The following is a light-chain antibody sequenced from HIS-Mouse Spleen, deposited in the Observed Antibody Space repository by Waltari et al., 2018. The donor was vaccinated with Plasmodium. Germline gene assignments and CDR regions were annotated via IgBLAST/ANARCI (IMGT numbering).Light chain of an antibody. CDR1: QSVSSY. V-gene: IGKV3-11*01. CDR3: QQRSNWPRVLT. Sequence: EIVLTQSPATLSLSPGERATLSCRASQSVSSYLAWYQQKPGQAPRFLLYDASNRATGIPARFRGSGSGTDFTLTISSLEPEDFAVYYCQQRSNWPRVLTFGGGTKVEIK. CDR2: DAS. J-gene: IGKJ4*01.